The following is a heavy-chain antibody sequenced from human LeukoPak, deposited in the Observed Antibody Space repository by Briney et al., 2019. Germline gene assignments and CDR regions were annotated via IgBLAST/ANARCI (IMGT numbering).Heavy chain of an antibody. D-gene: IGHD2-8*01. CDR1: GFTFSSYA. Sequence: GGSLRLSCAASGFTFSSYAMHWVRQAPGKGLEYVSAISSNGGSTYYANSVKGRFTISRDNSKNTLCLQMGSLRAEDMAVYYCARPTNGTWGQGTPVTVSS. CDR3: ARPTNGT. V-gene: IGHV3-64*01. J-gene: IGHJ5*02. CDR2: ISSNGGST.